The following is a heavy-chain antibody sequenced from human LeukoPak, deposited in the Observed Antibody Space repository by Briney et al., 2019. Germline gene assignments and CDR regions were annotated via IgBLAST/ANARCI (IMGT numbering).Heavy chain of an antibody. CDR3: ARVTDYGNDAFDI. CDR1: GYTFIGYY. Sequence: ASVKVSCKASGYTFIGYYMHWARQAPGQGLEWMGWINPNSGGTNYAQKFQGRVTMTRDTSISTAYMELSRLRSDDTAVYYCARVTDYGNDAFDIWGQGTMVTVSS. V-gene: IGHV1-2*02. CDR2: INPNSGGT. J-gene: IGHJ3*02. D-gene: IGHD4-17*01.